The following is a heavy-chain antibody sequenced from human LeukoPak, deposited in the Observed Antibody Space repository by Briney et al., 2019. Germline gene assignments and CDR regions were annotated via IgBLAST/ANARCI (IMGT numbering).Heavy chain of an antibody. J-gene: IGHJ4*02. CDR2: ISGSGGST. CDR3: AKDRKGALDY. Sequence: GGSLRLSCAASGFTFSSYAMSWVRQAPGKGLEWVSAISGSGGSTYYADSVKGRFTISRDNSKNTLYLQMDSLRAEDTTVYYCAKDRKGALDYWGQGTLVTVSS. CDR1: GFTFSSYA. V-gene: IGHV3-23*01. D-gene: IGHD1-14*01.